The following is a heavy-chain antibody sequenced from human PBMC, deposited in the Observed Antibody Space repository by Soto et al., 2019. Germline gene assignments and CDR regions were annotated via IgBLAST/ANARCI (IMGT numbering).Heavy chain of an antibody. CDR3: AKEKVGKYCSGGSCYSAAAFDI. CDR2: ISRNSGSI. CDR1: GFTFDDYA. J-gene: IGHJ3*02. D-gene: IGHD2-15*01. Sequence: GGSLRLSCAASGFTFDDYAMHWVRQAPGKGLEGVSGISRNSGSIGYADSVKGRFTISRDNAKNSLYLQMNSLRAEDTALYYCAKEKVGKYCSGGSCYSAAAFDIWGQGTMVTVSS. V-gene: IGHV3-9*01.